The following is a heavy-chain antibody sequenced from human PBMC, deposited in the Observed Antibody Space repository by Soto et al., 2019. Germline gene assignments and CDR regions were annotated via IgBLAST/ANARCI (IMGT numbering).Heavy chain of an antibody. V-gene: IGHV1-46*01. D-gene: IGHD2-15*01. J-gene: IGHJ4*02. CDR2: SNPGPSSP. CDR3: AGASSRVSSVVAAY. CDR1: YDRLASHL. Sequence: GASVKVLCQASYDRLASHLIHWVAKAPGEGLGWRGISNPGPSSPSYGREFQGRLTLTSDTPSRTVYMQRSNLRADDTAVYYCAGASSRVSSVVAAYWGQGTLVTVSS.